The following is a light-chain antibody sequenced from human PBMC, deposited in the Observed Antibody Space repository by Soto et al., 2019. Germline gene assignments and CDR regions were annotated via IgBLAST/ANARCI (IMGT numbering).Light chain of an antibody. CDR3: QQGNSFPLT. CDR2: AAI. J-gene: IGKJ4*01. Sequence: DIQMTQSPSSVSASIGDRVTITCRASQDIDSWLAWFQQKPGEAPRLLIYAAISLHSGVPSRFSGAGSGTDSSLTISSLQPEDFATYFSQQGNSFPLTFGGGTKVEIK. CDR1: QDIDSW. V-gene: IGKV1-12*01.